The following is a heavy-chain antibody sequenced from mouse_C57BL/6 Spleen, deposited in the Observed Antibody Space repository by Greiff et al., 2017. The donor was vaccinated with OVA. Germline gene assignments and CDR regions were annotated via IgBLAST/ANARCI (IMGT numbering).Heavy chain of an antibody. CDR1: GYTFTSYW. V-gene: IGHV1-52*01. CDR3: ARGGTTVVAWYFDV. D-gene: IGHD1-1*01. Sequence: SGAELVRPGSSVKLSCKASGYTFTSYWMHWVKQRPIQGLEWIGNIDPSDSETHYNQKFKDKATLTVDKSSSTAYMQLSSLTSEDSAVYYCARGGTTVVAWYFDVWGTGTTVTVSS. CDR2: IDPSDSET. J-gene: IGHJ1*03.